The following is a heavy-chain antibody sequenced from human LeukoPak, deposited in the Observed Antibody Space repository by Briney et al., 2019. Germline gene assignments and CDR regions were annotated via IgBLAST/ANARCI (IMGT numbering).Heavy chain of an antibody. V-gene: IGHV3-30*04. D-gene: IGHD5-18*01. J-gene: IGHJ5*02. CDR1: GFTFSGYA. CDR2: ISYDGSNK. Sequence: GGSLRLSCAASGFTFSGYAMHWVRQAPGKGLEWVAVISYDGSNKYYADSVKGRFTISRDNSKNTLYLQMNSLRAEDTAVYYCARDVSRVDTATRRGLDPWGQGTLVTVSS. CDR3: ARDVSRVDTATRRGLDP.